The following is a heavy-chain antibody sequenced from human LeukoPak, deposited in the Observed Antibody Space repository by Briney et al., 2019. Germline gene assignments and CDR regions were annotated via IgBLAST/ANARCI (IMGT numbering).Heavy chain of an antibody. CDR3: ARDLSGSSSFGY. CDR1: GSSVNSADYY. Sequence: SETLSPTCTVSGSSVNSADYYWSWIRQSPGKGLEWIGFIYYSGTTNYNPSLKSRVTISLDTSKNQFSLRLTSVTAADTAVYYCARDLSGSSSFGYWGQGILVTVSS. V-gene: IGHV4-61*08. CDR2: IYYSGTT. J-gene: IGHJ4*02. D-gene: IGHD6-6*01.